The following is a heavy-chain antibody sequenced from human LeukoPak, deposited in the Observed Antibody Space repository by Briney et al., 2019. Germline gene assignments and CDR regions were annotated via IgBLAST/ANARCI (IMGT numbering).Heavy chain of an antibody. V-gene: IGHV5-51*01. CDR1: GSIFTNYW. Sequence: GESLKISCKGSGSIFTNYWTGWVRQMPGKGLEWMGIIHPGEFDTRYSPSFEGQVTISADKYISTAYLQWSSLKASDSGMYYCATWDINFVFDHWGQGTLVTVSA. J-gene: IGHJ4*02. D-gene: IGHD4-11*01. CDR2: IHPGEFDT. CDR3: ATWDINFVFDH.